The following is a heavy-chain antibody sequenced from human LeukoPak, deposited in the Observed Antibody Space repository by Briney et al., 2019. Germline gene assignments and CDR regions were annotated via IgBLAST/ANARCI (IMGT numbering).Heavy chain of an antibody. CDR2: ISSSSSYI. CDR1: GFTFSSYA. D-gene: IGHD2-21*01. Sequence: GGSLRLSCAASGFTFSSYAMSWVRQAPGKGLEWVSSISSSSSYIYYADSVKGRFTISRDNAKNSLYLQMNSLRAEDTAVYYCARDTRSGIGVTPLRYWGQGTLVTVSS. J-gene: IGHJ4*02. CDR3: ARDTRSGIGVTPLRY. V-gene: IGHV3-21*01.